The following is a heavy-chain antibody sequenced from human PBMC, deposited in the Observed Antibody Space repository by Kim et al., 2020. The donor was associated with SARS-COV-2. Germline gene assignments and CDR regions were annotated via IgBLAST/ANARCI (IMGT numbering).Heavy chain of an antibody. Sequence: ASVKVSCKASGYTFTGYYMHWVRQAPGQGLEWMGWINPNSGGTNYAQKFQGRVTMTRDTSISTAYMELSRLRSDDTAVYYCARVAQDSGSYPSGNWFDPWGQGTLVTVSS. V-gene: IGHV1-2*02. J-gene: IGHJ5*02. CDR2: INPNSGGT. D-gene: IGHD1-26*01. CDR1: GYTFTGYY. CDR3: ARVAQDSGSYPSGNWFDP.